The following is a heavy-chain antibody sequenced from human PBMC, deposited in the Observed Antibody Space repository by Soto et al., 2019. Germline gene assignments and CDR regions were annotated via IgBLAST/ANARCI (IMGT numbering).Heavy chain of an antibody. J-gene: IGHJ5*02. CDR1: GGTFSSYA. CDR3: ARELAYCGGDCYSGWFDP. V-gene: IGHV1-69*01. Sequence: QVQLVQSGAEVKKPGSSVKVSCKASGGTFSSYAISWVRQAPGQVLEWMGGIIPIFGTANYAQKFQGRVTITADESTSTAYMELSSLRSEDTAVYYCARELAYCGGDCYSGWFDPWGQGTLVTVSS. D-gene: IGHD2-21*02. CDR2: IIPIFGTA.